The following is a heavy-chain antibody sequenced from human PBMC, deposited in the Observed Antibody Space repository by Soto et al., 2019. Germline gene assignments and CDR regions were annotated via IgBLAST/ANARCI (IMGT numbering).Heavy chain of an antibody. CDR2: INPNSGGT. Sequence: GASVKVSCKASGYTFTGYYMHWVRQAPGQGLEWMGWINPNSGGTNYAQKFQGWVTMTRDTSISTAYMELSRLRSDDTAVYYCARDRADSLSTYGMDVWGQGTTVTVSS. D-gene: IGHD2-21*02. CDR3: ARDRADSLSTYGMDV. CDR1: GYTFTGYY. J-gene: IGHJ6*02. V-gene: IGHV1-2*04.